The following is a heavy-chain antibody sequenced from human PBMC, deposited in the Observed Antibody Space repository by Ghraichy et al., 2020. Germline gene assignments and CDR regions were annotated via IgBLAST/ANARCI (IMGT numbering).Heavy chain of an antibody. CDR2: ISGYNGDT. CDR3: AREPNWGLGRGFDS. V-gene: IGHV1-18*01. D-gene: IGHD3-16*01. Sequence: ASVKVSCKASGYSFTSNGISWVRQAPGQGLEWMGWISGYNGDTKYVQKLQGRVTMTTDTSTSTAYMELMSLRSDDTAVYYCAREPNWGLGRGFDSWGQGTLVTVSS. J-gene: IGHJ4*02. CDR1: GYSFTSNG.